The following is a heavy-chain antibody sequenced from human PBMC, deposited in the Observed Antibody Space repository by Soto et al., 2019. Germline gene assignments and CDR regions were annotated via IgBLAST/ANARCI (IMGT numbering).Heavy chain of an antibody. J-gene: IGHJ4*02. Sequence: PGGSLRLSCAASGFTFSSYDMHWVRQATGKGLEWVSAIGTAGDTYYPGSVKGRFTISRENAKNSLYLQMNSLRAEDTAVYYCARRGRAWYYFDYWGQGTLVTVSS. CDR2: IGTAGDT. CDR3: ARRGRAWYYFDY. D-gene: IGHD2-15*01. CDR1: GFTFSSYD. V-gene: IGHV3-13*01.